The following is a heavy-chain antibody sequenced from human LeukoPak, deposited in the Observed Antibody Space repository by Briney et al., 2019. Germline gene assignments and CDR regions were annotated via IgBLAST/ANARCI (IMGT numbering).Heavy chain of an antibody. CDR2: IYTSGST. CDR1: GRSISSYY. Sequence: SETLSLTCTVSGRSISSYYWSWIRQPAGKGLEWLGRIYTSGSTNYNASLKSRVTISVDKSKNQFFLKLSSVTAADTAVYYCARAKGYSNYYWFDPWGQGTLVTVSS. D-gene: IGHD4-11*01. V-gene: IGHV4-4*07. J-gene: IGHJ5*02. CDR3: ARAKGYSNYYWFDP.